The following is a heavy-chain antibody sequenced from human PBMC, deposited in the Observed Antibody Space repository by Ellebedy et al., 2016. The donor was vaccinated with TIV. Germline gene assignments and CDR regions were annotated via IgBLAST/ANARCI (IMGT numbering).Heavy chain of an antibody. CDR2: IYYSGST. CDR3: ARAMTTVSINY. D-gene: IGHD4-17*01. J-gene: IGHJ4*02. CDR1: GGSIRSYY. V-gene: IGHV4-59*12. Sequence: MPSETLSLTCTVSGGSIRSYYWSWIRQPAGKGLEWIGSIYYSGSTNYHPSLKSRVTISVDTSKNQFSLKLSSVTAADTAVYYCARAMTTVSINYWGQGTLVTVSS.